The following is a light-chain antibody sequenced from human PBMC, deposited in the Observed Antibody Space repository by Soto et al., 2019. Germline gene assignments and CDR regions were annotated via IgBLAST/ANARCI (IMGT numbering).Light chain of an antibody. Sequence: DIQMTQSPSSLSASVRDRITITCRASQSISNHLNWYQQKPGKGPNLLIYAASSLQRGVPSRFSGSGSGTDFTLTISSLQPEDFATYYCQQSYSTQYTFGQGTRLEIK. J-gene: IGKJ5*01. CDR3: QQSYSTQYT. CDR2: AAS. CDR1: QSISNH. V-gene: IGKV1-39*01.